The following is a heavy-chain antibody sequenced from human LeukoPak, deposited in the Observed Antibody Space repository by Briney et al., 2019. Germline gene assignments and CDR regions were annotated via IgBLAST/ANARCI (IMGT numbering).Heavy chain of an antibody. CDR2: ISSNGGST. CDR1: GFTFSSYA. Sequence: GGSLRLSCSASGFTFSSYAMHWVRQAPGKGLEYVSAISSNGGSTYYADSVKGRFTISRDNSENTLYLQMSSLRAEDTAVYYCVKDIGTAMFDYWGQGTLVTVSS. CDR3: VKDIGTAMFDY. D-gene: IGHD5-18*01. J-gene: IGHJ4*02. V-gene: IGHV3-64D*06.